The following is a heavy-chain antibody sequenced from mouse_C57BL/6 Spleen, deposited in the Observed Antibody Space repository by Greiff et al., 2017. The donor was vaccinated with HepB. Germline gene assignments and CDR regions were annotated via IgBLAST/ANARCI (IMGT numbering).Heavy chain of an antibody. V-gene: IGHV1-50*01. CDR3: AKLRRDYYAMDY. CDR1: GYTFTSYW. D-gene: IGHD1-1*01. CDR2: IDPSDSYT. J-gene: IGHJ4*01. Sequence: QVQLQQPGAELVKPGASVKLSCKASGYTFTSYWMQWVKQRPGQGLEWIGEIDPSDSYTNYNQKFKGKATLTVDTSSSTAYMQLSSLTSEDSAVYYCAKLRRDYYAMDYWGQGTSGTVSA.